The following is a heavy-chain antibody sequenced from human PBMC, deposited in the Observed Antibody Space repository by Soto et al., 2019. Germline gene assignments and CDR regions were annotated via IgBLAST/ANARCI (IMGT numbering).Heavy chain of an antibody. CDR3: ARDPSNSRSPGGSFDY. V-gene: IGHV3-30-3*01. D-gene: IGHD1-26*01. CDR1: GFTFSSYA. CDR2: ISYDGSNK. Sequence: QVQLVESGGGVVQPGRSLRLSCAASGFTFSSYAMHWVRQAPGKGLEWVAVISYDGSNKYYADSVKGRFTISRDNSKNTLYLQMNSLRAEDTAVYYCARDPSNSRSPGGSFDYWGQGTLVTVSS. J-gene: IGHJ4*02.